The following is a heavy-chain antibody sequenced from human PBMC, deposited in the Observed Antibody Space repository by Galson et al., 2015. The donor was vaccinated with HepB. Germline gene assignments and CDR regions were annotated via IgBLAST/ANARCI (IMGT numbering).Heavy chain of an antibody. J-gene: IGHJ4*02. CDR3: AKPYGPYDSSGYPSDY. CDR2: ISYDGSNK. D-gene: IGHD3-22*01. Sequence: SLRLSCAASGFTFSSYGMHWVRQAPGKGLEWVAVISYDGSNKYYADSVKGRFTISRDNSKNTLYLQMNSLRAEDTAVYYCAKPYGPYDSSGYPSDYWGQGTLVTVSS. V-gene: IGHV3-30*18. CDR1: GFTFSSYG.